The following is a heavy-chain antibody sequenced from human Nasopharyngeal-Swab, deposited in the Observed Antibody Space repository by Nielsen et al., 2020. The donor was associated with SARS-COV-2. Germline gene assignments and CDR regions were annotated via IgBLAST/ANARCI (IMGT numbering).Heavy chain of an antibody. J-gene: IGHJ4*02. CDR2: INSDGSII. D-gene: IGHD2-15*01. CDR3: VCGETTPSDC. Sequence: WIRQPPGKGLVWVSRINSDGSIIDYADSVKGRFTISRDNARNTLNLQMNSLRAEDTALYYCVCGETTPSDCWGQGTLVTVSS. V-gene: IGHV3-74*01.